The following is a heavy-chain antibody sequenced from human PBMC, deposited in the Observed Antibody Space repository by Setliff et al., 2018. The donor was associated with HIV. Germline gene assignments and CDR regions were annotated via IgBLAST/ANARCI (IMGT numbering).Heavy chain of an antibody. CDR3: AKAPLTIVATGGEDC. CDR1: GFTLSTYR. CDR2: IIRDSSYI. J-gene: IGHJ4*02. D-gene: IGHD6-13*01. V-gene: IGHV3-21*04. Sequence: PGGSLRLSCVASGFTLSTYRMNWVRQAPGKGLEWVSSIIRDSSYIFDADSVKGRFTISRDNSKNTLYLQMNSLRAEDTAVYYCAKAPLTIVATGGEDCWGQGTLVTVSS.